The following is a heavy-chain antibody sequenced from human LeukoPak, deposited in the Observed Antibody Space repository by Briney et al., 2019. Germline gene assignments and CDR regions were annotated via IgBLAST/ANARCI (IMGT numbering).Heavy chain of an antibody. CDR1: GFTFDDYG. CDR3: ASWGEGALDN. D-gene: IGHD1-26*01. CDR2: INWNGGST. V-gene: IGHV3-20*04. J-gene: IGHJ4*02. Sequence: GGSLRLSCAASGFTFDDYGMTWVRQAPGKGLEWVSGINWNGGSTGYADSAKGRFTISRDNAKNSLYLQMNSLRVEDTGVYYCASWGEGALDNWGQGTLVTVSS.